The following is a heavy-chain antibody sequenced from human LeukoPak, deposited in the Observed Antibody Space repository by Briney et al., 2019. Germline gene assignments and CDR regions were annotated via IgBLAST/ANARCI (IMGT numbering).Heavy chain of an antibody. J-gene: IGHJ4*02. D-gene: IGHD2-8*01. Sequence: GRSLRLSCAASGFTFSSYAMHWVRQAPGKGLEGVAVISYDGSNKYYADSVKGRFTISRDNSKHTLYLKMNSLRAEDTAVYSCARGVVLMVYAYSYYFDYWGQGTLVTVSS. V-gene: IGHV3-30*04. CDR1: GFTFSSYA. CDR2: ISYDGSNK. CDR3: ARGVVLMVYAYSYYFDY.